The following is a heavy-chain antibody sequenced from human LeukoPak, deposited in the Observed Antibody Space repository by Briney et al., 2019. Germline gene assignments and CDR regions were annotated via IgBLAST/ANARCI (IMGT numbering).Heavy chain of an antibody. D-gene: IGHD3-10*02. J-gene: IGHJ4*02. CDR1: GYTFTSYA. CDR3: ARLCWGNQLAGFDS. Sequence: GASVKVSCKASGYTFTSYAIHWVRQAPGQRLEWMGWISAGNGNTKYSQNFQGRVTFISNTSATTAFMELSSLRSEDAAVYYCARLCWGNQLAGFDSWGQGTLVTVSS. CDR2: ISAGNGNT. V-gene: IGHV1-3*01.